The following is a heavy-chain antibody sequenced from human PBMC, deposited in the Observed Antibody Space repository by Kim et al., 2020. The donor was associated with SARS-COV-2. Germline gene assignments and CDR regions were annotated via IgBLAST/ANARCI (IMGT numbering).Heavy chain of an antibody. CDR1: GFTFSSYG. CDR2: ISYDGSNK. D-gene: IGHD6-19*01. J-gene: IGHJ3*02. CDR3: AKGFKRGQVWWLGPLDI. V-gene: IGHV3-30*18. Sequence: LTCAASGFTFSSYGMHWVRQAPGKGLEGVAVISYDGSNKYYADSVKGRFTISRDNSKNTLYLQMNSLRAEDTAVYYCAKGFKRGQVWWLGPLDIWGQG.